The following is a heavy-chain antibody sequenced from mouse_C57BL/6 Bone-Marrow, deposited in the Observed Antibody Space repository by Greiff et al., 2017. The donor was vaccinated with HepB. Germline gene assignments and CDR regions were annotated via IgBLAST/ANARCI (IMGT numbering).Heavy chain of an antibody. CDR3: AREGTAQATGAMDY. CDR2: INYDGSST. Sequence: EVMLVESEGGLVQPGSSMKLSCTASGFTFSDYYMAWVRQVPEKGLEWVANINYDGSSTYYLDSLKSRFIISRDNAKNILYLQMSSLKSEDAATYYCAREGTAQATGAMDYWGQGTSVTVSS. CDR1: GFTFSDYY. D-gene: IGHD3-2*02. J-gene: IGHJ4*01. V-gene: IGHV5-16*01.